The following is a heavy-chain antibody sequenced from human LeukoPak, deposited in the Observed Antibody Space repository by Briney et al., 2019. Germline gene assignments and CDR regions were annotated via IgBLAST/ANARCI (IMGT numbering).Heavy chain of an antibody. V-gene: IGHV4-39*01. CDR3: ARGARGSGSYYNPNFDY. CDR1: GGSISSSSYY. Sequence: SETLSLTCTVSGGSISSSSYYWGWIRQPPGKGLEWIGSIYYSGSTYYNPSLKSRVTISVDTSKNQFSLKLSSVTAADTAVYYCARGARGSGSYYNPNFDYWGQGTLVTVSS. D-gene: IGHD3-10*01. J-gene: IGHJ4*02. CDR2: IYYSGST.